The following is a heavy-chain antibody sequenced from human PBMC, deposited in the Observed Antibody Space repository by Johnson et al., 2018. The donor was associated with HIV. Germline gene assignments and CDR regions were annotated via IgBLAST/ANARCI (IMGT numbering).Heavy chain of an antibody. CDR1: GFTFSTYA. J-gene: IGHJ3*02. CDR3: ARSEVTAPSPPAGAFDI. D-gene: IGHD4-23*01. V-gene: IGHV3-30*04. CDR2: ISNDGRNK. Sequence: QVQLVESGGGVVRPGRSLRLSCAASGFTFSTYAIHWVRQAPGKGLEWVAVISNDGRNKYYADSVNGRFTISRDNAKNSLYLQMNSLRAEDTAGYYCARSEVTAPSPPAGAFDIWGQGTMVTVSS.